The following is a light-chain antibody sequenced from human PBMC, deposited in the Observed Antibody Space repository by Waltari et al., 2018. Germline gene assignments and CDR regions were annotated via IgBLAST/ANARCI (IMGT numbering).Light chain of an antibody. CDR2: DAS. CDR3: QRYDNLPIFA. CDR1: QDITNY. J-gene: IGKJ3*01. V-gene: IGKV1-33*01. Sequence: DIQLTQSPPSLSASVGDRVTITCRASQDITNYLNWYQQKPGKAPKLLIHDASKLEIGVPSRLSGSQTGTHFTLTISSLQPEDIGTYYCQRYDNLPIFAFGPGTKVEI.